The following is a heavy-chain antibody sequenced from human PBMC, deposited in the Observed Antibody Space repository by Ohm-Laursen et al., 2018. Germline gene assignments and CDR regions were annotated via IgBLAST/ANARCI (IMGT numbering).Heavy chain of an antibody. CDR2: MNPNSGNT. CDR3: ARDLYDSSGYPDY. CDR1: GYTFTSYD. J-gene: IGHJ4*02. Sequence: ASVKVSCKASGYTFTSYDINWVRQATGQGLEWMGWMNPNSGNTGYAQKFQGRVTMTRNTSISTAYMELSRLGSDDTAVYYCARDLYDSSGYPDYWGQGTLVTVSS. D-gene: IGHD3-22*01. V-gene: IGHV1-8*01.